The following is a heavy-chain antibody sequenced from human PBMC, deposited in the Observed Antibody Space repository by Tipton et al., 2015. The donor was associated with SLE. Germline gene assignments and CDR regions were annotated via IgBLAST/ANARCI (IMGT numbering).Heavy chain of an antibody. Sequence: TLSLTCTVSGGSISSHYWSWIRQPPGKGLEWIGYIYYSGSTNYNPSLKSRVTTSVDTSKNQFSLKLSSVTAADTAVYYCARPPTYCGGDCYSFFDYWGQGTLVTVSS. CDR2: IYYSGST. CDR3: ARPPTYCGGDCYSFFDY. V-gene: IGHV4-59*11. J-gene: IGHJ4*02. D-gene: IGHD2-21*02. CDR1: GGSISSHY.